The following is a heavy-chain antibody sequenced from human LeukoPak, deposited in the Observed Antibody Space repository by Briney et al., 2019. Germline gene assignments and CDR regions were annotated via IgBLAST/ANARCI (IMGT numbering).Heavy chain of an antibody. Sequence: SETLSLTCTVSGGSISSYYWSWIRQPPGKGLEWIGYIYYSGSTNYNPSLKSRVTISVDTSKNQFSLKLSSVTAADTAVYYCARSFLGDWYFDLWGRGTLVTVSS. CDR1: GGSISSYY. V-gene: IGHV4-59*01. CDR3: ARSFLGDWYFDL. CDR2: IYYSGST. D-gene: IGHD1-26*01. J-gene: IGHJ2*01.